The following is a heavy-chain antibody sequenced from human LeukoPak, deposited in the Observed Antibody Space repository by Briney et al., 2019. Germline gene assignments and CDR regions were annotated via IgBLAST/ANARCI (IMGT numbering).Heavy chain of an antibody. CDR2: IHYSGRT. CDR1: GASISSYY. CDR3: ARDPGGVADAFDI. V-gene: IGHV4-59*12. Sequence: PSETLSLTCTVSGASISSYYWSWIRQPPGKGLEWITYIHYSGRTHYNPSLKSRVTISVDTSKNQFSLKLSSVTAADTAVYYCARDPGGVADAFDIWGQGTMVTASS. D-gene: IGHD3-16*01. J-gene: IGHJ3*02.